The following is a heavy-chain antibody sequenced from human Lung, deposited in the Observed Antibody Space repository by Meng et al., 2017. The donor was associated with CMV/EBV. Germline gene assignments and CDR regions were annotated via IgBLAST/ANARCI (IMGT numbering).Heavy chain of an antibody. CDR3: ARDGAAAPADCSYYYGMDV. D-gene: IGHD2-2*01. Sequence: GTLRLXCAVSGGSISSSNWWSWVRQPPGKGLEWTGVIYHSGSTNYNPPLKSRVTISVDKSKNQSPLKLSSLTAADTAVYYCARDGAAAPADCSYYYGMDVWGQGXTVTVSS. V-gene: IGHV4-4*02. J-gene: IGHJ6*02. CDR2: IYHSGST. CDR1: GGSISSSNW.